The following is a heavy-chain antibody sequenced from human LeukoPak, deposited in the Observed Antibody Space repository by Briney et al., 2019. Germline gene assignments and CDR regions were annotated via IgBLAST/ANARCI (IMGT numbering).Heavy chain of an antibody. CDR3: ARGNYCSSTSCYRWFDP. V-gene: IGHV3-13*01. J-gene: IGHJ5*02. D-gene: IGHD2-2*01. CDR2: IGTASDT. CDR1: GFTFSSYD. Sequence: GGSLRLSCAASGFTFSSYDIHWVGQATGKGLEGGSAIGTASDTYYPGCVKGRFTTSRENATNSVYLQMNSLRAGDTAVYYCARGNYCSSTSCYRWFDPWGQGTLVTVSS.